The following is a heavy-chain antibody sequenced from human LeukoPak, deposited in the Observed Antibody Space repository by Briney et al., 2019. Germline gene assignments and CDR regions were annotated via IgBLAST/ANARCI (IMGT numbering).Heavy chain of an antibody. CDR1: GLTFSNYA. CDR3: AKGPWYYKMLTGFFDY. V-gene: IGHV3-23*01. J-gene: IGHJ4*02. CDR2: ITGSGGTT. Sequence: GGSLRLSCAASGLTFSNYAMSWVRQVPGKGLEWVATITGSGGTTYYADSVKGRFTISRDNSKNTLSLQMNSLRGADTAMYFCAKGPWYYKMLTGFFDYWGQGTRVTVSS. D-gene: IGHD3-9*01.